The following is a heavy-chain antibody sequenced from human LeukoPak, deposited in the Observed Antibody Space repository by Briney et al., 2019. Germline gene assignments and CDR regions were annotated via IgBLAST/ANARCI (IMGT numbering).Heavy chain of an antibody. V-gene: IGHV3-21*01. J-gene: IGHJ4*02. CDR2: IRGRSSHV. Sequence: GGSLRLSCAASGFTFSSDAMTWVRQAPGKGLEWISSIRGRSSHVYYGDSVKGRFSISRDNAMNSVFLQMNSLGVEDTALYFCGRAFPPLRTASAGDLWGQGTLVTVSS. CDR3: GRAFPPLRTASAGDL. CDR1: GFTFSSDA. D-gene: IGHD3-16*01.